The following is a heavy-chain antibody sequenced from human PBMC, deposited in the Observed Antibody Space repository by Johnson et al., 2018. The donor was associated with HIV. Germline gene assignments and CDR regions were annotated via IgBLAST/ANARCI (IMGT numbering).Heavy chain of an antibody. CDR3: AKGQGALRLGERWAFDI. D-gene: IGHD3-16*01. Sequence: VQLVESGGGVVQPGRSLKLSCAASGFTFKDYAMHWVRQAPGKGLEWVSGISWNSGSLGYADSVKGRFAISRDNAKNSLYLQMNSLRAEDTALYYCAKGQGALRLGERWAFDIWGQGTMVTVSS. V-gene: IGHV3-9*01. CDR1: GFTFKDYA. J-gene: IGHJ3*02. CDR2: ISWNSGSL.